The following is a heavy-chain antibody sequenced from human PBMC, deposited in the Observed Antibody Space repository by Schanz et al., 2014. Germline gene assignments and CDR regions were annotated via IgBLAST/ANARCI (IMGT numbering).Heavy chain of an antibody. Sequence: EVQLLESGGGLVQPGGSLRLSCAASGFSFSKSAMSWVRQAPGKRLEWVGRIKSKVDGGTTDNAAPVQGRFTISRDDSKNTVHLQMNSLKTEDTAVYYCATDLTEVDYDAIGLWGQGTLXTVSS. V-gene: IGHV3-15*01. CDR1: GFSFSKSA. CDR3: ATDLTEVDYDAIGL. J-gene: IGHJ4*02. D-gene: IGHD3-22*01. CDR2: IKSKVDGGTT.